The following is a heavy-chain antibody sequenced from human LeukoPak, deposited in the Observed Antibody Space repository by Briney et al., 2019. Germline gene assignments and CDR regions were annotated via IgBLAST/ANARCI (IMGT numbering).Heavy chain of an antibody. V-gene: IGHV4-59*01. CDR2: IYYSGST. J-gene: IGHJ1*01. Sequence: SETLSLTCTVSGGSISSYYWSWIRQPPGKGLEWIGYIYYSGSTNYNPSLKSRVTISVDTSKNQFSLKLSSVTAAATAVYYCARGTPLAVAGTGYFQHWGQGTLVTVSS. CDR1: GGSISSYY. D-gene: IGHD6-19*01. CDR3: ARGTPLAVAGTGYFQH.